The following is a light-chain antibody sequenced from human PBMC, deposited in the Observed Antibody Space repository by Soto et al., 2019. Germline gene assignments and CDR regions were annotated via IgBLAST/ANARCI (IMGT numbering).Light chain of an antibody. CDR2: GNS. Sequence: QAVVTQPPSVSGAPGQRVTISCTGSSSNIGAGYDVHWYQQVPGTAPKLLIYGNSNRPSGVPDRFSGSKSGTSASLAITGLQAEDEADSYCQSYDSSLSGVVFGGGTQLTVL. CDR1: SSNIGAGYD. J-gene: IGLJ2*01. V-gene: IGLV1-40*01. CDR3: QSYDSSLSGVV.